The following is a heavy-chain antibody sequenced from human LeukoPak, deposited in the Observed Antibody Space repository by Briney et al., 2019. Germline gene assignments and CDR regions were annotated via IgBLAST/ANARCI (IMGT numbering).Heavy chain of an antibody. CDR3: ARGVITMVRGVIITFRQYYFDY. D-gene: IGHD3-10*01. CDR1: GGSFSGYY. CDR2: INHSGST. V-gene: IGHV4-34*01. J-gene: IGHJ4*02. Sequence: PSETLSLTCAVYGGSFSGYYWSWLRQPPGKGLEWIGEINHSGSTNYNPSLRSRVTISVDTSKNQFSLKLSSVTAADTAVYYCARGVITMVRGVIITFRQYYFDYWGQGTLVTVSS.